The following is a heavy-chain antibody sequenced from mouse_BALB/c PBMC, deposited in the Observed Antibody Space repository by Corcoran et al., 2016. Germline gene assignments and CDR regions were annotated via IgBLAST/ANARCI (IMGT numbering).Heavy chain of an antibody. Sequence: QVQLQQSGAELMKPGASVKISCKATGYTFSSYWIEWVKQRPGHGLECIGEILPGSGSINYNEKFKGKAKFTADTSSNTAYMQLSSLTSEDSAVYYCAITTVVATYSFDYWGQGTTLTVSS. CDR3: AITTVVATYSFDY. CDR2: ILPGSGSI. J-gene: IGHJ2*01. V-gene: IGHV1-9*01. D-gene: IGHD1-1*01. CDR1: GYTFSSYW.